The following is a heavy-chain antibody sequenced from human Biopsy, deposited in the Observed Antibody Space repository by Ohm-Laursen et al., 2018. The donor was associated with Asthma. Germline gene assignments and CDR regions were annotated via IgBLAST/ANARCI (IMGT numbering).Heavy chain of an antibody. Sequence: TLSLTCTVSYGSITSGGYYWTWIRQHPGKGLKWIGFIYYSGSTYYNPSLKSRVSISIDTSKNQFSLKLISVTAADTAVYYCARAQDYYDSRGYYISFDYWGHGTLVTVSS. CDR2: IYYSGST. CDR3: ARAQDYYDSRGYYISFDY. D-gene: IGHD3-22*01. V-gene: IGHV4-31*03. J-gene: IGHJ4*01. CDR1: YGSITSGGYY.